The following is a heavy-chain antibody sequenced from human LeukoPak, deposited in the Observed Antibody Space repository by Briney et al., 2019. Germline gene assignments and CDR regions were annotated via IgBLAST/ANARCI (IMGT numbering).Heavy chain of an antibody. V-gene: IGHV4-39*07. CDR2: IFYSGRT. Sequence: SETLSLTCTVSGGSISSSTYYWGWIRQPPGKGLEWIGSIFYSGRTYYNPSLKSRLSFSVDTPKNQFSLKLTSVTAADTAIYYCTRTGRTWMFDYWGQGTLATVSS. CDR1: GGSISSSTYY. D-gene: IGHD1-1*01. CDR3: TRTGRTWMFDY. J-gene: IGHJ4*02.